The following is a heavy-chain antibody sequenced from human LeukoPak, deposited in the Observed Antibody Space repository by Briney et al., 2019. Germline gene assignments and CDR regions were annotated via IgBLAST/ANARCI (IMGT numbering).Heavy chain of an antibody. Sequence: ESGPTLVKPTQTLTLTCTFSGFSLSTSGVGVGWIRQPPGKALEWLVLIYWDDDKRYSPSLKSRLTITKDTSKNQVVLTMTNMDPVDTATYYCARNVVYSSGWYSLDYWGQGTLVTVSS. D-gene: IGHD6-19*01. CDR1: GFSLSTSGVG. V-gene: IGHV2-5*02. J-gene: IGHJ4*02. CDR2: IYWDDDK. CDR3: ARNVVYSSGWYSLDY.